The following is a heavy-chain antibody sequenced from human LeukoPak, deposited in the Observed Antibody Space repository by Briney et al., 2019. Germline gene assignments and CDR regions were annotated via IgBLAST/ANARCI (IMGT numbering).Heavy chain of an antibody. D-gene: IGHD6-13*01. J-gene: IGHJ4*02. V-gene: IGHV4-59*01. CDR1: GDSISSYY. CDR3: ATGYSSTWYYFAY. CDR2: IYHSGST. Sequence: SETLSLTCTVSGDSISSYYWSWIRQPPGKGLEWIGYIYHSGSTNYNPSLKSRVTISADTSNNQSSPKLASVTAADTAVYYCATGYSSTWYYFAYWGQGTLVTVSS.